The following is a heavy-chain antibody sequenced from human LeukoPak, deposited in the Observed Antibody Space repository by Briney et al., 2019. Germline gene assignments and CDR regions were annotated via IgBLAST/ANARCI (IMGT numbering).Heavy chain of an antibody. Sequence: AEALSLTCTVSGVSISSYHWTWIRQPPGEGLEWIGHIYNSGSTNYNPSLRGRVTISLDTSKNQVSLKLSSVTAADTAMYYCARKDGDGWGQGTLVTVSS. CDR3: ARKDGDG. CDR1: GVSISSYH. D-gene: IGHD5-24*01. V-gene: IGHV4-59*01. CDR2: IYNSGST. J-gene: IGHJ4*02.